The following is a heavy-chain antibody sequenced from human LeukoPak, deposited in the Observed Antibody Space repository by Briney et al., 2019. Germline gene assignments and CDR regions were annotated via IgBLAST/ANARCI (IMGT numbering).Heavy chain of an antibody. Sequence: SVKVSCKASGGTFSSYAISWVRQAPGQGLEWMGGIIPIFGTANYAQKFQGRVTITADKSTSTAYMELSSLRSGDTAVYYCARGEFGYFDWLLSNYYGMDVWGKGTTVTVSS. CDR3: ARGEFGYFDWLLSNYYGMDV. D-gene: IGHD3-9*01. J-gene: IGHJ6*04. CDR2: IIPIFGTA. V-gene: IGHV1-69*06. CDR1: GGTFSSYA.